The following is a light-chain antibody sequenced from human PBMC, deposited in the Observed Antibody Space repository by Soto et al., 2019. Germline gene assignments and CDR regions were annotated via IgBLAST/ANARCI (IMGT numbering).Light chain of an antibody. J-gene: IGLJ2*01. V-gene: IGLV3-1*01. CDR1: KLGDKY. CDR2: QDS. CDR3: QAWDSSTVV. Sequence: HELTQPPSVSVSPGQTASITCSGDKLGDKYACWYQQKPGQSPVLVIYQDSKRPSGIPERFSGSNSGNTATLTISGTQAIDEADYYCQAWDSSTVVFGGGTKLTVL.